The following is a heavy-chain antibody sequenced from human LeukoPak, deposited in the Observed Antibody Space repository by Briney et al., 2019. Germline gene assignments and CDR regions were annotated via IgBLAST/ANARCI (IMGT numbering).Heavy chain of an antibody. CDR3: ARDYYYDSSGYLYY. Sequence: GGSLRLSCAASGFSFDDYGMSWVRQAPGKGLEWVSSISSSSSYIYYADSVKGRFTISRGNAKNSLCLQMNSLRAEDTAVYYCARDYYYDSSGYLYYWGQGTLVTVSS. CDR2: ISSSSSYI. J-gene: IGHJ4*02. V-gene: IGHV3-21*04. CDR1: GFSFDDYG. D-gene: IGHD3-22*01.